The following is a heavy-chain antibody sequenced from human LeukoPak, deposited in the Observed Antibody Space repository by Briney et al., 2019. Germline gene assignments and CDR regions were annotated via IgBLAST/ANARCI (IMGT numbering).Heavy chain of an antibody. D-gene: IGHD1-20*01. J-gene: IGHJ4*02. CDR2: ISWNSGSI. CDR3: AKDLSASVTGTAFDY. V-gene: IGHV3-9*03. Sequence: GGSLRLSCAASEFIFSEYAMHWVRQAPGKGLEWVSGISWNSGSIGYADSVKGRFTISRDNAKNSLYLQMNSLRAEDMALYYCAKDLSASVTGTAFDYWGQGTLVTVSS. CDR1: EFIFSEYA.